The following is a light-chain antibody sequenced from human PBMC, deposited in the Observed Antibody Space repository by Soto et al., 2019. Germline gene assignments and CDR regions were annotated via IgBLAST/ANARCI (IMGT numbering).Light chain of an antibody. CDR1: QSVNSNY. V-gene: IGKV3-20*01. J-gene: IGKJ1*01. CDR2: GTS. CDR3: HQYDNSPRT. Sequence: EIVLTQSPGTLSLSPGERATLSCRASQSVNSNYLAWYQQKPGQSPRLLMYGTSSRATGIPDRFSGSGSGTDFTLTISRLEPEDFAVYYCHQYDNSPRTFGQGTKVEI.